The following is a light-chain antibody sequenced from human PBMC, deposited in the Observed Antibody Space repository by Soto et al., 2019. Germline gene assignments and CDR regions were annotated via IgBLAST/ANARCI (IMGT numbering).Light chain of an antibody. CDR1: QGIINY. V-gene: IGKV1-16*01. CDR2: DVY. J-gene: IGKJ4*01. CDR3: KKYDSYQLN. Sequence: IQITQSPSSXYASGVVRFRNTWRASQGIINYLSWYHQKPGKAPKLLIYDVYTLESGVKSRFSGSGSGTEFTLTIRSMQPEDFATYYCKKYDSYQLNVGGGNKVDI.